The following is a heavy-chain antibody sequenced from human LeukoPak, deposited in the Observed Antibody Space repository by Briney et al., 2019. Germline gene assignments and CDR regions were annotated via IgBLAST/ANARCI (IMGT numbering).Heavy chain of an antibody. J-gene: IGHJ4*02. Sequence: PGGSLRLSCAASGFTFSDSAMSWVRQAPGKGLEWVSLISFSGGSTYYADSVKGRFTISRDNAKNSLYLQMNSLRAEDTAVYYCARDRSQWLASYFFDYWGQGTLVTVSS. D-gene: IGHD6-19*01. V-gene: IGHV3-23*01. CDR1: GFTFSDSA. CDR2: ISFSGGST. CDR3: ARDRSQWLASYFFDY.